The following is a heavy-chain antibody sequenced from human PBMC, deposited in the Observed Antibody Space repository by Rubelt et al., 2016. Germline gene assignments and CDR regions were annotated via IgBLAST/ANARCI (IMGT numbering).Heavy chain of an antibody. J-gene: IGHJ4*02. V-gene: IGHV3-53*01. CDR1: GFSVSSHY. Sequence: EVQLVESGGGLIHPGGSLTLSCAAFGFSVSSHYMTWVRQAPGKGLEWVSIMYRSGNTYYADSVEGRFTLSRDNSENSFILQMNSLKAEDTAVYFCARAPRNGFYFDHWGQGTPVTVSP. CDR3: ARAPRNGFYFDH. D-gene: IGHD2-8*01. CDR2: MYRSGNT.